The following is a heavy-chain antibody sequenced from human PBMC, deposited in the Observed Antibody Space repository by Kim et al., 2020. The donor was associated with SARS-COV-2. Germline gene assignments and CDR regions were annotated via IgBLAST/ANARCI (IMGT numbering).Heavy chain of an antibody. CDR2: IWYDGSNK. CDR3: AKEESYDILTGYPDY. CDR1: GFTFSSYG. D-gene: IGHD3-9*01. J-gene: IGHJ4*02. V-gene: IGHV3-33*06. Sequence: GGSLRLSCAASGFTFSSYGMHWVRQAPGKGLEWVAVIWYDGSNKYYADSVKGRFTISRDNSKNTLYLQMNSLRAEDTAVYYCAKEESYDILTGYPDYWGQGTLVTVSS.